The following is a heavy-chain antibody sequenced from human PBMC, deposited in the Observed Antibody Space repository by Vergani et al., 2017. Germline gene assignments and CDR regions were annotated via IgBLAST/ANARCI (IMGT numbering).Heavy chain of an antibody. CDR1: GGTFSSYA. D-gene: IGHD2-2*02. J-gene: IGHJ6*04. V-gene: IGHV1-69*01. CDR3: ASGYQLLYAGGYYYGMDV. Sequence: QVQLVQSGAEVKKPGSSVKVSCKASGGTFSSYAISWVRQAPGQGLEWMGGIIPIFGTANYAQKFQGRVTITADESTSTAYMELSSLRSEDTAVYYCASGYQLLYAGGYYYGMDVWGKGTTVTVSS. CDR2: IIPIFGTA.